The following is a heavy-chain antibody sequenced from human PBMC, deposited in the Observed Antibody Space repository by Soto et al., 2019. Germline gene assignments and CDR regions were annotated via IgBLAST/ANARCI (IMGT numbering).Heavy chain of an antibody. CDR2: ISDSGSNT. CDR3: ARYNYHTSAYDGMEV. CDR1: GFKISSSS. J-gene: IGHJ6*02. Sequence: ALRLSCAAFGFKISSSSMNRVRQAPGRGLEGVAYISDSGSNTLYADSVKGRFTVSRDTAKNSLYLQMSGLRDEDRAVYYCARYNYHTSAYDGMEVRCQGTTLTVSS. D-gene: IGHD3-22*01. V-gene: IGHV3-48*02.